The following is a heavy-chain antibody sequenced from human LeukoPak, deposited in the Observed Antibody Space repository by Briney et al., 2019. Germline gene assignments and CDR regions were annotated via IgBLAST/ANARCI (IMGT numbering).Heavy chain of an antibody. J-gene: IGHJ4*02. CDR1: GFTFSIYA. Sequence: GGSLRLSCAASGFTFSIYAMSWVRQAPGKGLEWVSTISDSGGSTYYADSVKGRFTISRDNSKNTLSLQMNSLRADDTAVYYCARGLATIDYWGQGTLVTVSS. D-gene: IGHD1-26*01. V-gene: IGHV3-23*01. CDR3: ARGLATIDY. CDR2: ISDSGGST.